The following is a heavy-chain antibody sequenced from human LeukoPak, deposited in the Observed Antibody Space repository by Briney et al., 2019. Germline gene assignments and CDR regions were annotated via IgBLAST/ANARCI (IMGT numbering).Heavy chain of an antibody. CDR3: AIRDYYYYGMDV. CDR2: INHSGST. CDR1: GGSFSGYY. Sequence: SETLSLTCAVYGGSFSGYYWSWIRQPPGKGLEWIGEINHSGSTNYNPSLRSRVTISVDTSENQFSLKLSSVTAADTAVYYCAIRDYYYYGMDVWGQGITVTVSS. J-gene: IGHJ6*02. V-gene: IGHV4-34*01.